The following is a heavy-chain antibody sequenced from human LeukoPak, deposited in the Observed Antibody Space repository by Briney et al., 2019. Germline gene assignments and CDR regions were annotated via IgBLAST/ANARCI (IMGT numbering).Heavy chain of an antibody. Sequence: GESLKISCKSSGFTFTSYWIGWVRQMPGKGLEWMGIIYPGGSDTRYSPSFAGQVTFSADKSTATAYLQWSSLKASDTAMFYCASQKGRFGAFDIWGQGTMVTVSS. CDR1: GFTFTSYW. D-gene: IGHD3-10*01. CDR2: IYPGGSDT. V-gene: IGHV5-51*01. J-gene: IGHJ3*02. CDR3: ASQKGRFGAFDI.